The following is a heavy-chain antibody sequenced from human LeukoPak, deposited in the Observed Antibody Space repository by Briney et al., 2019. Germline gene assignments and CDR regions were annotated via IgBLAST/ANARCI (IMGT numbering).Heavy chain of an antibody. CDR3: ARDLYQSIGSGWPD. V-gene: IGHV1-46*01. J-gene: IGHJ4*02. CDR2: INPSGGST. D-gene: IGHD6-19*01. CDR1: GYTFTSYY. Sequence: ASVKVSCKASGYTFTSYYMHWVRQAPGQGLEWMGIINPSGGSTNYAQKLQGRVTMTTDTSTSTAYMELRSLRSDDTAVYYCARDLYQSIGSGWPDWGQGTLVTVSS.